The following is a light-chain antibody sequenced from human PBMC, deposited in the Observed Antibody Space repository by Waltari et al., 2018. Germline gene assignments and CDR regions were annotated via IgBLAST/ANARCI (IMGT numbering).Light chain of an antibody. CDR1: SGSMASTY. CDR2: DDN. V-gene: IGLV6-57*03. CDR3: QSYDSSSLWV. Sequence: NFMLTQAHSVSESPGKTVTISCTRSSGSMASTYVQWYKQRPGSAPTTVIYDDNHSPFGVPVLFSCSIDRSSNAASLTISVLKTEDEADYYCQSYDSSSLWVFGGGTKLTVL. J-gene: IGLJ3*02.